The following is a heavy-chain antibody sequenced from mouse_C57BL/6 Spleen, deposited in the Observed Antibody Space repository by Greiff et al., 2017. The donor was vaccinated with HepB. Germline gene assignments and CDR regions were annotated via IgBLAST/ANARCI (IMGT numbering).Heavy chain of an antibody. CDR3: ARGGDYYGSSYVRYFDV. J-gene: IGHJ1*03. Sequence: VQLQQSGAELVMPGASVKLSCKASGYTFTSYWMHWVKQRPGQGLEWIGEIDPSDSYTNYNQKFKGKSTLTVDKSSSTAYMQLSSLTSEDSAVYYCARGGDYYGSSYVRYFDVWGTGTTVTVSS. CDR1: GYTFTSYW. D-gene: IGHD1-1*01. V-gene: IGHV1-69*01. CDR2: IDPSDSYT.